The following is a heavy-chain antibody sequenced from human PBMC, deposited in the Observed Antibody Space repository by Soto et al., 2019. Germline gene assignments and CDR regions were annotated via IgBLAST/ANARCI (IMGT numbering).Heavy chain of an antibody. CDR3: AKVPSTGSSEGFDY. Sequence: GGSLRLCCAGSGFTFNNFGMSWVRQAPGKGLEWVSGVSGEGSDTYYVDSVKGRFTISRDNSKNTLYLQMNSLRVEDTAVYYCAKVPSTGSSEGFDYWGQGTLVTVSS. J-gene: IGHJ4*02. V-gene: IGHV3-23*03. D-gene: IGHD1-26*01. CDR1: GFTFNNFG. CDR2: VSGEGSDT.